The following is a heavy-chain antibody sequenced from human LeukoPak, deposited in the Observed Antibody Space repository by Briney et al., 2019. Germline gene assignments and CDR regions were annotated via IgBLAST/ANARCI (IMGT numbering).Heavy chain of an antibody. D-gene: IGHD6-19*01. Sequence: SETLSLPCTVSGGSISRYYWSWIRHPAGKALEWIGRLYTSGSTNYNPSLKSRVTMSVDTSKNQFSLKLSSVTAADTAVYYCARESEAVAATRGIYYFDYWGQGTLVTVSS. CDR3: ARESEAVAATRGIYYFDY. CDR2: LYTSGST. J-gene: IGHJ4*02. V-gene: IGHV4-4*07. CDR1: GGSISRYY.